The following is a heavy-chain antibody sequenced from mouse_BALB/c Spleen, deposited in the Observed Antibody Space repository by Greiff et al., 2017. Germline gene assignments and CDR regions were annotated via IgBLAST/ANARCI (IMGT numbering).Heavy chain of an antibody. J-gene: IGHJ4*01. V-gene: IGHV14-3*02. CDR1: GFNIKDTY. Sequence: EVQLQESGAELVKPGASVKLSCTASGFNIKDTYMHWVKQRPEQGLEWIGRIDPANGNTKYDPKFQGKATITADTSSNTAYLQLSSLTSEDTAVYYCAGVRLFYAMDYWGQGTSVTVSS. CDR2: IDPANGNT. CDR3: AGVRLFYAMDY. D-gene: IGHD2-14*01.